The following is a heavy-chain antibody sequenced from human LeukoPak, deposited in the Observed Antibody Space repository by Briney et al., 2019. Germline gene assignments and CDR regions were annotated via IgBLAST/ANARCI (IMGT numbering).Heavy chain of an antibody. D-gene: IGHD2-2*01. CDR2: IKQDGSEI. V-gene: IGHV3-7*01. CDR1: GFTFRNYW. J-gene: IGHJ4*02. CDR3: ARDCSRASCYADY. Sequence: PGGSLRLSCEVSGFTFRNYWMSWVRQTPGKGLEWVATIKQDGSEIYYVDSVKGRFTISRDNAKNSLYLHMNSLRAEDTAVYYCARDCSRASCYADYWGQGTLVTVSS.